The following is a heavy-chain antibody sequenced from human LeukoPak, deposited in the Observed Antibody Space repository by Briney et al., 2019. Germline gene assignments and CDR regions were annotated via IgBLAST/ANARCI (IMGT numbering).Heavy chain of an antibody. J-gene: IGHJ4*02. Sequence: PGGSLRLSCAGSGFTFRRSSMAWVRQAPGKGLEWVATIKEDGSVEYYMDSVKGRFTISRDNAEKSLYLQMNSLRAEDTAAYYCAKLLGDVTTFDYWGQGTLVTVSS. CDR3: AKLLGDVTTFDY. D-gene: IGHD3-16*01. CDR1: GFTFRRSS. V-gene: IGHV3-7*01. CDR2: IKEDGSVE.